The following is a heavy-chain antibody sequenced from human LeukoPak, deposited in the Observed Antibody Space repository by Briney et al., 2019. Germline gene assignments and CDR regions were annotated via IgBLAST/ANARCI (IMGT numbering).Heavy chain of an antibody. J-gene: IGHJ6*02. V-gene: IGHV3-48*01. CDR2: ISSSSSTI. CDR1: GFTFSSYS. CDR3: ARERGPSGYYYYYGMDV. D-gene: IGHD3-3*01. Sequence: GSLRLSCAASGFTFSSYSMNWVRQAPGKGLEWVSYISSSSSTIYYADSVKGRFTISRDSAKNSLYLQMNSLRAEDTAVYYCARERGPSGYYYYYGMDVWGQGTTVTVSS.